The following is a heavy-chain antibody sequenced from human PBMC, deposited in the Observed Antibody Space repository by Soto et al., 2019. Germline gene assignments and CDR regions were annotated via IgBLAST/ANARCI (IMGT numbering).Heavy chain of an antibody. CDR3: TRDRELDYYYYYMDV. D-gene: IGHD1-7*01. Sequence: GGALRLCCTASGFTFGDDAMSWFRQAPGKGLEWVGFIRSKAYGGTTEYAASVKGRFTISRDDSKSIAYLQINSLKTEDTAVYYCTRDRELDYYYYYMDVWGKGTTVTVS. CDR2: IRSKAYGGTT. CDR1: GFTFGDDA. J-gene: IGHJ6*03. V-gene: IGHV3-49*03.